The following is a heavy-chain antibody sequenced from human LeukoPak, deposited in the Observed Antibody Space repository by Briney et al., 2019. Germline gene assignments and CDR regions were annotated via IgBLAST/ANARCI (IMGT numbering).Heavy chain of an antibody. CDR2: ISGSGGST. CDR1: GFTFSSYA. Sequence: SGGSLRLSCAASGFTFSSYAMGWVRQAPGKGLEWGSAISGSGGSTYYADSVKGRFTISRDNSKNTLYLQMNSLRAEDTAVYYCAKGPSLMATIPGSDYWGQGTLVTVSS. J-gene: IGHJ4*02. D-gene: IGHD5-24*01. V-gene: IGHV3-23*01. CDR3: AKGPSLMATIPGSDY.